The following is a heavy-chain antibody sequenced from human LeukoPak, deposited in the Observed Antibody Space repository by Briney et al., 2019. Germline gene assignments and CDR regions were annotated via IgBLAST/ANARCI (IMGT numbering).Heavy chain of an antibody. J-gene: IGHJ6*03. CDR1: GYTLTELS. CDR2: FDPEDGET. D-gene: IGHD6-13*01. V-gene: IGHV1-24*01. Sequence: GASVKVSCKVSGYTLTELSMHWVRQAPGKGLEWMGGFDPEDGETIYAQKFQGRVTITRNTSISTAYMELSSLRSEDTAVYYCARARRQLVRIYYYYMDVWGKGTTVTVSS. CDR3: ARARRQLVRIYYYYMDV.